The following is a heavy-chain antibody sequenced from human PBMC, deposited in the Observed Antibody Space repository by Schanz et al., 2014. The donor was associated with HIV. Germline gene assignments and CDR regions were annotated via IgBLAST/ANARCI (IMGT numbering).Heavy chain of an antibody. CDR2: ISYDENNI. CDR1: GLTLSDHY. D-gene: IGHD1-20*01. CDR3: ARDGMAFYGMDV. J-gene: IGHJ6*02. V-gene: IGHV3-30*03. Sequence: VQLVESGGGLVQPGGSLRLSCAASGLTLSDHYVDWVRQPPGKGLEWVSSISYDENNIHYEDSVKGRFTISRDNAKNTLYLQMNSLRAVDTAVYFCARDGMAFYGMDVWGQGTTVTVSS.